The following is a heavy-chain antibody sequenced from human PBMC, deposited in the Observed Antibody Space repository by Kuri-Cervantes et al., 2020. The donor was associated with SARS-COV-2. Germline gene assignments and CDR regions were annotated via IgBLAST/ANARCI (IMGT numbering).Heavy chain of an antibody. CDR3: ARGASALRYFDWLPPLDS. V-gene: IGHV1-69*13. CDR2: IIPIFGTT. J-gene: IGHJ4*02. CDR1: GYTFTTYG. D-gene: IGHD3-9*01. Sequence: SVKVSCKASGYTFTTYGITWVRQAPGQGLEWMGAIIPIFGTTNFAQKFQDRLTITADESTTTVYMELTSLRAEDTAIFYCARGASALRYFDWLPPLDSWGQGTLVTVSS.